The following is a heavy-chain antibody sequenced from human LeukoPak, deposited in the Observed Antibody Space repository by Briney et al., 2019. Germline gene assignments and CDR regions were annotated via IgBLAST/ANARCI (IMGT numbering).Heavy chain of an antibody. Sequence: GGSLGLSCAASGFTFSSYWMSWVRQAPGKGLEWVATIKQDGSEKYSVDSVKGRFTISRDNAKNSLYLHMNSLRVEDTAVYYCARAWSYLTLGYWGQGTLVTVSS. CDR3: ARAWSYLTLGY. V-gene: IGHV3-7*01. D-gene: IGHD1-26*01. J-gene: IGHJ4*02. CDR1: GFTFSSYW. CDR2: IKQDGSEK.